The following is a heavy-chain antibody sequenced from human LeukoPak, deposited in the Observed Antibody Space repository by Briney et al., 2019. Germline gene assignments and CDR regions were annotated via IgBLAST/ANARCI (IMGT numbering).Heavy chain of an antibody. CDR1: GFTFSNAW. Sequence: TGGSLRLSCAASGFTFSNAWMSWVRQAPGKGLEWVGRIKSKADGGTTDYAAPVKGRFTISRDDSKDMLYLQMNSLKTEDTAVYYCTTDYGSGSYHYFDYWGQGTLVTVSS. D-gene: IGHD3-10*01. V-gene: IGHV3-15*01. CDR3: TTDYGSGSYHYFDY. J-gene: IGHJ4*02. CDR2: IKSKADGGTT.